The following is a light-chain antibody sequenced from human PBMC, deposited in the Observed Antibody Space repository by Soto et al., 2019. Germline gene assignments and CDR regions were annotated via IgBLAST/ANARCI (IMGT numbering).Light chain of an antibody. CDR3: KQYKEWPPFT. V-gene: IGKV3D-15*01. CDR2: GAS. J-gene: IGKJ5*01. Sequence: EIVMTQSPPTLSVSPGERAALSCSASQIISSNLAWYQQKPGQAPRLLIYGASTRATGIPARFSGSGSGTEFTLTISSLQSEDFAVYYCKQYKEWPPFTFGQGTRLEIK. CDR1: QIISSN.